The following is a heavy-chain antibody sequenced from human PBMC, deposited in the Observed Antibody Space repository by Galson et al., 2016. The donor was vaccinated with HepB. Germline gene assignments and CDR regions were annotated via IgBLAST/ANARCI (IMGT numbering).Heavy chain of an antibody. D-gene: IGHD6-19*01. CDR3: AKDNAAWLVDY. J-gene: IGHJ4*02. CDR2: ISSDGSKE. Sequence: SLRLSCAASGFTFSRYTMHWVRQAPGKGLEWVAVISSDGSKEYYADSVKGRFTISRDNSRNTLYLQMNSLRAEDAAVYYCAKDNAAWLVDYGGQGSLVTDSS. CDR1: GFTFSRYT. V-gene: IGHV3-30-3*01.